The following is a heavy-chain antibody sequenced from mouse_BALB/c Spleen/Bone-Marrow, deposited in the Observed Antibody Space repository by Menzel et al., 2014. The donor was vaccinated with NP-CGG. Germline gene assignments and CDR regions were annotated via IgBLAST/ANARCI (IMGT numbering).Heavy chain of an antibody. D-gene: IGHD3-1*01. Sequence: LQQSGAELVKPGASVKMSCKASGYTFTSYNMHWVKQTPGQGLEWIGAIYPGNGDTSYNQKFKGKATLTADKSSSTAYMQLSSLTSGDSAVYYCARSGSSGYYAMDYWGQGTSVTVSS. CDR1: GYTFTSYN. CDR2: IYPGNGDT. CDR3: ARSGSSGYYAMDY. V-gene: IGHV1-12*01. J-gene: IGHJ4*01.